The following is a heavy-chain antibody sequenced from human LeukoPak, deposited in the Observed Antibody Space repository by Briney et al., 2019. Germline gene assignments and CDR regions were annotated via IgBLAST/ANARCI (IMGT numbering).Heavy chain of an antibody. CDR1: GFTFGDYA. D-gene: IGHD2-2*01. Sequence: PGGSLRLSCTASGFTFGDYAMSWFRQAPGKGLEWVGFIRSKAYGGTTEYAASVKGRFTISRDDSKSIAYLQMNSLKTEDTAVYYCTRDIGYCSSTSCYGRWFDPWSQGTLVTVSS. J-gene: IGHJ5*02. CDR2: IRSKAYGGTT. CDR3: TRDIGYCSSTSCYGRWFDP. V-gene: IGHV3-49*03.